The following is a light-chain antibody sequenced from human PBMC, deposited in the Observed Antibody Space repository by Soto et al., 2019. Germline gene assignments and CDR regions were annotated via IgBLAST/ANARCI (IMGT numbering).Light chain of an antibody. J-gene: IGKJ4*01. CDR2: DAS. CDR3: QQYNSWPPLT. CDR1: QAIRSN. Sequence: EIVMTQSPATLSVSPGERATLSCRASQAIRSNLAWYQQKPGQAPRLLIYDASSRATGVPARFSGSGSGTAFTLSISSLQAEDSAVDFCQQYNSWPPLTFGGGTKVDIK. V-gene: IGKV3-15*01.